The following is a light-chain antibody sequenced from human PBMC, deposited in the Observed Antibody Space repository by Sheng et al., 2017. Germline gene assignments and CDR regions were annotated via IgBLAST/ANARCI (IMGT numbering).Light chain of an antibody. CDR2: GAS. Sequence: VLTQSPATLSLSPGERAILSCRASQSVARTYLAWYQHKPGQAPRLLLYGASTRATGVPDRFSGSGSGTDFTLTINRLEPEDFAVYYCQQYADSLVTFGQGIRLES. V-gene: IGKV3-20*01. CDR3: QQYADSLVT. CDR1: QSVARTY. J-gene: IGKJ5*01.